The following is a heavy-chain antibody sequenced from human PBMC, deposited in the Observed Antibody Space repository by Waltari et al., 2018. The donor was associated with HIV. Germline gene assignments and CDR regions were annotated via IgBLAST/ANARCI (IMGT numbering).Heavy chain of an antibody. V-gene: IGHV4-34*01. J-gene: IGHJ4*02. D-gene: IGHD1-26*01. CDR3: ARLEVGRGDY. CDR2: INHSGRT. Sequence: QVQLQQWGAGLLKPSETLSLTCAVYGGSLRGYYWSWIRQPPGQGLEWIGEINHSGRTNYNPSLKSRVAISIDTSKNQFSLKLRSVTAADTAMYYSARLEVGRGDYWGQGTLVTVSS. CDR1: GGSLRGYY.